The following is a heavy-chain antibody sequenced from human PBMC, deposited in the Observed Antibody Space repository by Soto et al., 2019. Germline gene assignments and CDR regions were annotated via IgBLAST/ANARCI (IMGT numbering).Heavy chain of an antibody. CDR2: IIPILGIA. V-gene: IGHV1-69*02. CDR1: GGTFSSYT. CDR3: ASHPYGSGSYSSYYYYYMDV. J-gene: IGHJ6*03. D-gene: IGHD3-10*01. Sequence: QVQLVQSGAEVKKPGSSVKVSCKASGGTFSSYTISWVRQAPGQGLEWMGRIIPILGIANYAQKFQGRVTITADKSTSTAYMELSSLRSEDTAVYYCASHPYGSGSYSSYYYYYMDVWGKGTTVTVSS.